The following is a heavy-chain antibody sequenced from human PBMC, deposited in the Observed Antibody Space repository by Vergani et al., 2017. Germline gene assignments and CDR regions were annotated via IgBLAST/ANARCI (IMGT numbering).Heavy chain of an antibody. CDR3: ARVGVFVLVVVVPAAIDY. D-gene: IGHD2-2*01. Sequence: QVQLQESGPGLVKPSETLSLTCAVSGYSISSGYYWGWIRQPPGKGLEWIGSIYHSGSTYYNTSLKSRVTISVDTSKNQFSLKLSSVTAADTAVYYCARVGVFVLVVVVPAAIDYWGQGSLVTVSS. J-gene: IGHJ4*02. CDR1: GYSISSGYY. CDR2: IYHSGST. V-gene: IGHV4-38-2*01.